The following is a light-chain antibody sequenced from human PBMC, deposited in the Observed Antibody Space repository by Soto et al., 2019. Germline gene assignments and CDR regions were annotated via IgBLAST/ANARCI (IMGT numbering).Light chain of an antibody. J-gene: IGLJ2*01. CDR1: SSDVGSYNL. V-gene: IGLV2-23*01. CDR2: EGS. CDR3: CSYAGSSTLYVV. Sequence: QSALTQPASVSGSPGQSITISCTGTSSDVGSYNLVSWYQQHPGKAPKLMIYEGSKRPSGVSNRCSGSKSGNTASLSISGLQDEDEADYYCCSYAGSSTLYVVFGGGTKLTVL.